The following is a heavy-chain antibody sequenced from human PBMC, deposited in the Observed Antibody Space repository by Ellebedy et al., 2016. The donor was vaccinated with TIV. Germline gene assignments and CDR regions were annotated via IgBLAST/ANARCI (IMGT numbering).Heavy chain of an antibody. D-gene: IGHD2-2*01. CDR1: RGTFSTHT. J-gene: IGHJ6*02. CDR2: IMPMFDTT. CDR3: AASGVVVPVVYGMDV. Sequence: SVKVSXKTSRGTFSTHTITWLRQAPGQGLEWMGGIMPMFDTTNYAQQFQGRVTITADKSTTTAYMELSSLRSEDTAVYYCAASGVVVPVVYGMDVWGQGTTVTVSS. V-gene: IGHV1-69*06.